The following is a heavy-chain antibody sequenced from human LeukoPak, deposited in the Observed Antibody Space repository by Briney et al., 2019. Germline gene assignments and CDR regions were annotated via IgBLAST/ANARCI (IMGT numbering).Heavy chain of an antibody. CDR2: ISYDGSKK. D-gene: IGHD6-6*01. V-gene: IGHV3-30-3*01. CDR1: GFAFSSYS. J-gene: IGHJ5*02. Sequence: GGSLRLSCAASGFAFSSYSMHWVRQAPGKGLEWVAVISYDGSKKYYADSVKGRFTISRDNSKHTLYLQMHSPRTEDTAVYYCARDLPESSSANWFDPWGQGTLVTVSS. CDR3: ARDLPESSSANWFDP.